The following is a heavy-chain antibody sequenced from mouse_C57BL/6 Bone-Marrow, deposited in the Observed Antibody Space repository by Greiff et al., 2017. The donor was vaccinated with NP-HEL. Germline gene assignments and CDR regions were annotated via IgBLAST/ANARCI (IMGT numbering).Heavy chain of an antibody. CDR2: ISSGGDYI. CDR1: GFTFSSYA. D-gene: IGHD2-3*01. Sequence: EVKVVESGEGLVKPGGSLKLSCAASGFTFSSYAMSWVRQTPEKRLEWVAYISSGGDYIYYADTVKGRFTISRDNARNTLYLQMSSLKSEDTAMYYCTRAGGWLPAMDYWGQGTSVTVSS. CDR3: TRAGGWLPAMDY. J-gene: IGHJ4*01. V-gene: IGHV5-9-1*02.